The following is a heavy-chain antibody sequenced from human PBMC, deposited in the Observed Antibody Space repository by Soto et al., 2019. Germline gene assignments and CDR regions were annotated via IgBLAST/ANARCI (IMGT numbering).Heavy chain of an antibody. CDR3: ARRWGGSTKYYYGMDV. D-gene: IGHD3-16*01. CDR1: GGSISSSSYY. J-gene: IGHJ6*02. V-gene: IGHV4-39*01. CDR2: IYYSGST. Sequence: SETLSLTCTVSGGSISSSSYYWGWIRQPPGKGLEWIGSIYYSGSTYYNPCLKSRVTISVDTSKNQFSLKLSSVTAADTAVYYCARRWGGSTKYYYGMDVWGQGTTVTVSS.